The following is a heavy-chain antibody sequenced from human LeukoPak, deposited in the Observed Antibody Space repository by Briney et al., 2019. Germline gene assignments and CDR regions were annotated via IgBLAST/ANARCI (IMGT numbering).Heavy chain of an antibody. CDR3: VRTPPNWGFDY. V-gene: IGHV3-7*03. J-gene: IGHJ4*02. CDR1: GFTFGPYW. Sequence: GGSLRLSCAASGFTFGPYWMSWVRQAPGKGLEWVANIKPDGSGKYYGDSVKGRFTISRDNTKNSLYLQMNSLRAEDTAIYYCVRTPPNWGFDYWGQGTLVTVSS. CDR2: IKPDGSGK. D-gene: IGHD7-27*01.